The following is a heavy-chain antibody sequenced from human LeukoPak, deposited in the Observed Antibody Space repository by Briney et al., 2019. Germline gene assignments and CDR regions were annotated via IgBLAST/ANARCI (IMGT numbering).Heavy chain of an antibody. CDR2: IYHSGST. D-gene: IGHD6-19*01. CDR1: GGSISSSNW. CDR3: ARDRTGYSSGWYIGGYYYGMDV. J-gene: IGHJ6*04. V-gene: IGHV4-4*02. Sequence: PSETLPLTCAVSGGSISSSNWWSWVRQPPGKGLEWIGEIYHSGSTNYNPSLKSRVTISVDKSKNQFSLKLSSVTAADTAVYYCARDRTGYSSGWYIGGYYYGMDVWGKGTTVTVSS.